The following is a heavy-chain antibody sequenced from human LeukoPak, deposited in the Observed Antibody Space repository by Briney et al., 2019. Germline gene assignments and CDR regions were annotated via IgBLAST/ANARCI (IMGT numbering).Heavy chain of an antibody. V-gene: IGHV5-51*01. CDR1: GYTFSNYW. CDR3: ARSRDSSGYYYLI. CDR2: IYPDDSNT. Sequence: GESLKISCKASGYTFSNYWIGWVRQMPGKGLGWMGMIYPDDSNTIYNPSFQGQVTISADKSISTAYLQWSSLKASDTAMYYCARSRDSSGYYYLIWGRGTLVTVSS. D-gene: IGHD3-22*01. J-gene: IGHJ4*02.